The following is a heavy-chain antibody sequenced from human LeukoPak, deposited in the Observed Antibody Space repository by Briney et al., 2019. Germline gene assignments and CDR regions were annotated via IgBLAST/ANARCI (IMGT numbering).Heavy chain of an antibody. CDR3: ARDSSSWGLFDY. D-gene: IGHD6-13*01. Sequence: SVKVSCKASGGTFSSYAISWVRQAPGQGLEWMGRIIPILGIANYAQKFQGRVTITADKSTSTAYMELSSLRSEDTAVYYCARDSSSWGLFDYWAREPWSPSPQ. CDR2: IIPILGIA. J-gene: IGHJ4*02. V-gene: IGHV1-69*04. CDR1: GGTFSSYA.